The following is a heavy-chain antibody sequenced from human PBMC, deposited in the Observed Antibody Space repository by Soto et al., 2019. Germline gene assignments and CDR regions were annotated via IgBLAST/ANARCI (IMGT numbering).Heavy chain of an antibody. CDR1: GFTFSNFY. D-gene: IGHD4-17*01. CDR2: IKQDGSEI. V-gene: IGHV3-7*03. Sequence: EVHLVESGGGLVQPGGSLRLSCAASGFTFSNFYMSWARQAPGKGLEWVAHIKQDGSEIYYVDSVKGRFTISRDNAKSSLSLQMNSLRADDTAVYYCARDTASRSYGSDYWGQGPLVTVSS. CDR3: ARDTASRSYGSDY. J-gene: IGHJ4*02.